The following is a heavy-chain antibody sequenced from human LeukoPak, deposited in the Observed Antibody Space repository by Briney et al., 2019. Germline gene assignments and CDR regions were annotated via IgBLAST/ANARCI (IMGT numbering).Heavy chain of an antibody. V-gene: IGHV1-46*01. Sequence: GASVKVSCKVSGYTLTELSMHWVRQAPGQGLEWMGIINPSGGSTSYAQKFQGRVTMTRDTSTSTVYMELSSLRSEDTAVYYCARDSCPRSTSCYGPPFDIWGQGTMVTVSS. CDR1: GYTLTELS. J-gene: IGHJ3*02. D-gene: IGHD2-2*01. CDR3: ARDSCPRSTSCYGPPFDI. CDR2: INPSGGST.